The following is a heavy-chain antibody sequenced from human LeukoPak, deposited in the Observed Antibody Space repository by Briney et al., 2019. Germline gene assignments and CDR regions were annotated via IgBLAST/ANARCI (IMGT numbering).Heavy chain of an antibody. Sequence: SETLSLTCTVSGGSISSYYWSWIWQPPGKGLEWIGNIYYSGSTNYNPSLKSRVTISVDTSKNQFSLKLSSVTAADTAVYYCARLRGYYYDYWGQGTQVTVSS. CDR1: GGSISSYY. CDR2: IYYSGST. V-gene: IGHV4-59*08. CDR3: ARLRGYYYDY. J-gene: IGHJ4*02. D-gene: IGHD5-12*01.